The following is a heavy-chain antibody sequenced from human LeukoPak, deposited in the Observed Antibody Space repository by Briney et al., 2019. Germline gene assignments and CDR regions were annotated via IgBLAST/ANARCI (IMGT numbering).Heavy chain of an antibody. J-gene: IGHJ4*02. CDR2: ISYSGGST. V-gene: IGHV3-23*01. CDR3: AKETDSSGYYPFDY. CDR1: GFTFSSYA. Sequence: GGSLRLSCATSGFTFSSYAMSWVRQAPGKGLECVSGISYSGGSTYYADSVEGRFTITRDNSKNTLYLQMNSLRAEDTAVYYCAKETDSSGYYPFDYWGQGTLVTVSS. D-gene: IGHD3-22*01.